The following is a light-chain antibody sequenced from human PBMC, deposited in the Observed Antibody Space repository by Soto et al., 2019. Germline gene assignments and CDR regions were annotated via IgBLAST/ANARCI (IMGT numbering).Light chain of an antibody. CDR2: EVN. V-gene: IGLV2-8*01. CDR1: SSDVGRYNY. Sequence: QSVLTQPPSASGSPGQSVTISCTGTSSDVGRYNYVSWYQQHPGKAPKLIIFEVNERPSGVPDRFSGSKSGNTASLTVSGLQAEDEADYYCSSYAAGKNILFAGGTKVTVL. J-gene: IGLJ2*01. CDR3: SSYAAGKNIL.